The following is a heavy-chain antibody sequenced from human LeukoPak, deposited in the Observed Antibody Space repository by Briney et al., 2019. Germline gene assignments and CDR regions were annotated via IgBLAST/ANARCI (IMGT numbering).Heavy chain of an antibody. D-gene: IGHD1-26*01. J-gene: IGHJ5*02. CDR1: GFTFSSYA. V-gene: IGHV3-30*04. CDR3: ARGNSGSYSQDWFDP. CDR2: ISYDGSNK. Sequence: GRSLRLSCAASGFTFSSYAMHWVRQAPGKGLEWVAVISYDGSNKYYADSVKGRFTISRDNSKNTLYLQMNSLRDDDMALYYCARGNSGSYSQDWFDPWGQGTLVTVSS.